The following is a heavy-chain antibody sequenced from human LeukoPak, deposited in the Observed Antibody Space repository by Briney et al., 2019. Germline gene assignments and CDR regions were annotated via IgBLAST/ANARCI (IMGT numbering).Heavy chain of an antibody. V-gene: IGHV3-7*01. CDR2: MKQDGSEE. Sequence: GGSLRLSCAASGFSFSTYWMTWVRQAPGKGLEWVASMKQDGSEEYYVDSVKGRFTISRDNAKNSLYLQMNSLGAEETAVYYCARNKRDYDFWSGNYYYYMDVWGKGTTVTVSS. CDR3: ARNKRDYDFWSGNYYYYMDV. CDR1: GFSFSTYW. D-gene: IGHD3-3*01. J-gene: IGHJ6*03.